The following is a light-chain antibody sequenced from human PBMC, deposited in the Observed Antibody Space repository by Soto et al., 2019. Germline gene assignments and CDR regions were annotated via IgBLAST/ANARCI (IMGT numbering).Light chain of an antibody. CDR1: QSVSST. V-gene: IGKV3-20*01. J-gene: IGKJ1*01. CDR2: GAS. Sequence: EIVLTQSPGTLSLSPGERATLSCRASQSVSSTLAWYQQKPGQAPRLLIYGASSRATGIPDRFSGSGSGTDFTLTISRLEPEDFAVYYCQQYGSSPGTFGQGTKVDNK. CDR3: QQYGSSPGT.